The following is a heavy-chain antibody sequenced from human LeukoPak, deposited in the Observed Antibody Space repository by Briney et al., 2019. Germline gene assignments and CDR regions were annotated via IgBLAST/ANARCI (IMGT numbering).Heavy chain of an antibody. CDR3: ARAPLGDYVLFDI. CDR1: GFTFSSYA. D-gene: IGHD4-17*01. V-gene: IGHV3-23*01. CDR2: ISGSGGST. J-gene: IGHJ3*02. Sequence: PGGSLRLSCAASGFTFSSYAISWVRQAPGKGLEWVSAISGSGGSTYYADSVKGRFTISRDNSKNTLYLQMNSLRAEDTAVYYCARAPLGDYVLFDIRGQGTMVTVSS.